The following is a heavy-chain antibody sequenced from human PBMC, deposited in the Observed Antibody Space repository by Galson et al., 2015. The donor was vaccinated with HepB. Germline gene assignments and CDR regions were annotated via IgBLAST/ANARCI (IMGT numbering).Heavy chain of an antibody. CDR3: ARAALGWIDP. V-gene: IGHV3-11*01. D-gene: IGHD6-25*01. CDR2: ISLSSTTI. J-gene: IGHJ5*02. CDR1: GFTLSDYY. Sequence: SLRLSCAASGFTLSDYYMSWIRQAPGKGLEWVSYISLSSTTIYYADSVKGRFTTSRDNAKNSLYLQMNGLRVEDTAVYYCARAALGWIDPWGQGTLVTVSS.